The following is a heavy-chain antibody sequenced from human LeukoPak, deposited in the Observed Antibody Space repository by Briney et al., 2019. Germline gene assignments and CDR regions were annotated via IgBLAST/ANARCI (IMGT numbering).Heavy chain of an antibody. J-gene: IGHJ6*02. D-gene: IGHD2-2*01. CDR1: GFTFSGSV. CDR3: ARDLAIVVVPADGMDV. V-gene: IGHV3-73*01. CDR2: IRSKADNDAT. Sequence: GGSLRLSCAASGFTFSGSVLLWVRQASGRGLEWVGRIRSKADNDATAYAASVKGRFTISRDDSRNTAYLQMNSLRAEDTAVYYCARDLAIVVVPADGMDVWGQGTTVTVSS.